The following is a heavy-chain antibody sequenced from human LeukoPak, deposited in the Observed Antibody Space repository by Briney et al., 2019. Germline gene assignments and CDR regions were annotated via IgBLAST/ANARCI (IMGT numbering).Heavy chain of an antibody. V-gene: IGHV3-30*04. D-gene: IGHD1-1*01. CDR3: ARDIGSGTTGTTGVLVN. Sequence: GGSLRLSCAASGFTFSSYAMHWVRQAPGKGLEWVAVISYGGSNKYYADSVKGRFTISRDNSKNTLYLQMNSLRAEDTAVYYCARDIGSGTTGTTGVLVNWGQGTLVTVSS. CDR2: ISYGGSNK. J-gene: IGHJ4*02. CDR1: GFTFSSYA.